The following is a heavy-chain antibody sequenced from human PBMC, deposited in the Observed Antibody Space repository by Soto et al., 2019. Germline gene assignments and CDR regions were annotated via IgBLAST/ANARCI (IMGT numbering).Heavy chain of an antibody. CDR1: GFTFSSYA. Sequence: LRLSCAASGFTFSSYAMSWVRQAPGKGLEWVSAISGSGGSTYYADSVKGRFTISRDNSKNTLYLQMNSLRAEDTAVYYCAKGPAYYDFWSGYSTDFDYWGQGTLVTVSS. D-gene: IGHD3-3*01. J-gene: IGHJ4*02. CDR2: ISGSGGST. V-gene: IGHV3-23*01. CDR3: AKGPAYYDFWSGYSTDFDY.